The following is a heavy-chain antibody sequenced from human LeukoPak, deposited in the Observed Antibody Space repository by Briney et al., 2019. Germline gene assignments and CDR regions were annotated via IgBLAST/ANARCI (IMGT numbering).Heavy chain of an antibody. CDR1: GYTFTSYG. D-gene: IGHD2-2*01. CDR2: IIPIFGTA. Sequence: ASVKVSCKASGYTFTSYGISWVRQAPGQGLEWMGGIIPIFGTANYAQKFQGRVTITADESTSTAYMELSSLRSEDTAVYYCASTRGWDYQLLYLDYWGQGTLVTVSS. V-gene: IGHV1-69*13. J-gene: IGHJ4*02. CDR3: ASTRGWDYQLLYLDY.